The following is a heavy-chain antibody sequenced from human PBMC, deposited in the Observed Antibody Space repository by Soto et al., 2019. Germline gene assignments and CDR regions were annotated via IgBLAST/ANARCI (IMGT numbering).Heavy chain of an antibody. V-gene: IGHV3-23*01. Sequence: GGSLRLSCAASGFTFSSYAMSWVRQAPGKGLDWVSAISGSGGSTFYADSVKGRFTISRDNSKNTLYLQMNSLRAEDTAVYYCAKDEAPRGGSYFDYWGRGTLVTVSS. D-gene: IGHD3-10*01. J-gene: IGHJ4*02. CDR1: GFTFSSYA. CDR3: AKDEAPRGGSYFDY. CDR2: ISGSGGST.